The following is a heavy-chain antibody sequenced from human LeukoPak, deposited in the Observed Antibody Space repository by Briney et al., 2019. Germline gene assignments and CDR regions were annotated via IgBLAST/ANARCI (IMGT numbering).Heavy chain of an antibody. CDR3: ARDRRIAVAGPSIDVYYYYGMDV. CDR2: INQDGSKN. J-gene: IGHJ6*02. Sequence: GGSLRLSCAASGFTFSSYWMNWVRQAPGKGLEWVANINQDGSKNYYVDSVKGRFTISRDNAKDSLYLQMNSLRAEDTAVYYCARDRRIAVAGPSIDVYYYYGMDVWGQGTTVTVSS. V-gene: IGHV3-7*01. D-gene: IGHD6-19*01. CDR1: GFTFSSYW.